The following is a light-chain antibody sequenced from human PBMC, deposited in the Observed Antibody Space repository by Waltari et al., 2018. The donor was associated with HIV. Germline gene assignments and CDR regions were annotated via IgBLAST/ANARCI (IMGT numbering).Light chain of an antibody. CDR1: ALPKQY. CDR2: KDS. V-gene: IGLV3-25*03. J-gene: IGLJ3*02. Sequence: SYELTQPPSVSVSPGQTARITCSGDALPKQYAYWYQQKPGQAPGLVIYKDSKRPSGIPERFSGSSAGTTVTLTLSGVQAEDEADYSCQSADSSGTYPWVFGGGTKLTVL. CDR3: QSADSSGTYPWV.